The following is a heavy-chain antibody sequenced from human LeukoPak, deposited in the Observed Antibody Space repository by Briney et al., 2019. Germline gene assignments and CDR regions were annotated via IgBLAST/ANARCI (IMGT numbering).Heavy chain of an antibody. D-gene: IGHD3-22*01. Sequence: VASVKVSCKASGYTFTSYGISWVRRAPGQGLAWMGWITTYNGNTNYPQKYQGRVTMTTDTSTSTAYMELRSLRSDDTAVYYCARADLINYYDSSGYYSRFDYWGQGTLVTVSS. CDR1: GYTFTSYG. CDR2: ITTYNGNT. CDR3: ARADLINYYDSSGYYSRFDY. J-gene: IGHJ4*02. V-gene: IGHV1-18*01.